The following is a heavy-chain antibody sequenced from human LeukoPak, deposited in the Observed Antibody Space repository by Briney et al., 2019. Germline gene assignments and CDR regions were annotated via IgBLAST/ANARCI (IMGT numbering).Heavy chain of an antibody. CDR1: GYIFNSNG. J-gene: IGHJ6*03. D-gene: IGHD3-10*01. Sequence: GASVKVSCKASGYIFNSNGISWVRQAPGQGLEWMGWVSAYNGHTNYVQKFQGRVTMTTDTSTSTVYMELSSLRSEDTAVYYCARVRSRYYGSGSYAYYYYMDVWGKGTTVTISS. CDR3: ARVRSRYYGSGSYAYYYYMDV. CDR2: VSAYNGHT. V-gene: IGHV1-18*01.